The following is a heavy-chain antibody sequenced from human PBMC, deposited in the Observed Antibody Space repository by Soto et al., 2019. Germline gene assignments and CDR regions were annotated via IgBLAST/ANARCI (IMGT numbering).Heavy chain of an antibody. CDR3: AREDHGGLLPGYYYYGMDV. CDR2: ISYDGSKK. J-gene: IGHJ6*02. CDR1: GFIFSSYA. Sequence: QVQLVESGGGVVQPGRSLRLSCAASGFIFSSYAMNWVRQAPGNGLEWVALISYDGSKKYYAASVKGRFTISRDNSRDTLYLQMNSLRAEDTAVYYCAREDHGGLLPGYYYYGMDVWGQGTTVTVSS. V-gene: IGHV3-30-3*01. D-gene: IGHD3-16*01.